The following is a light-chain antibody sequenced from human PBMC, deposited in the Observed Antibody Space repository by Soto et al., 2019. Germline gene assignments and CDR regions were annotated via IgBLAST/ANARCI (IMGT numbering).Light chain of an antibody. V-gene: IGKV3-15*01. CDR1: QSVSSN. CDR3: QPYNNWPFT. CDR2: GAS. J-gene: IGKJ3*01. Sequence: EIVMTQSPATLSVSPGERATLSCRASQSVSSNLAWYQQKPGQAPRLLIYGASTRATGIPARFSGSGSGTEFTPTISSLQSEDFAVYYCQPYNNWPFTFGPGTKVDIK.